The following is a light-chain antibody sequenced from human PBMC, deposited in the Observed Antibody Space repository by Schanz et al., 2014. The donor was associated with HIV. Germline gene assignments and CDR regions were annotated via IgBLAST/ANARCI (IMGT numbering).Light chain of an antibody. CDR2: DVT. V-gene: IGLV2-11*01. CDR1: SSYVGGYNY. Sequence: QSALTQPRSVSGSPGQSVTISCTGTSSYVGGYNYVSWYQQHPGKAPKLMIYDVTKRPSGVSDRFSGSKSANTASLAISGLQADDEGDYYCTSYTTNRTVAFGGGTKLTVL. J-gene: IGLJ3*02. CDR3: TSYTTNRTVA.